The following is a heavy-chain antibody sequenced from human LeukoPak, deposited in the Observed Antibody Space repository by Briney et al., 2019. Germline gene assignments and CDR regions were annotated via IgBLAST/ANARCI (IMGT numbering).Heavy chain of an antibody. V-gene: IGHV4-39*01. CDR1: GGSISSSSYY. D-gene: IGHD4-17*01. CDR3: ASGYGDYQDDAFDI. J-gene: IGHJ3*02. CDR2: IYYSGST. Sequence: SESLSLTCTVSGGSISSSSYYWGWIRQPPGKGLEWIGSIYYSGSTYYNPSLKSRVTISVDTSKNQFSLKLSSVTAADTAVYYCASGYGDYQDDAFDIWGQGTVVTVSS.